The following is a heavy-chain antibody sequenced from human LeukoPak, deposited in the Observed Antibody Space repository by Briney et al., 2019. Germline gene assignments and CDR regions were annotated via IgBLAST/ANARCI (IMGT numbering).Heavy chain of an antibody. V-gene: IGHV1-2*02. CDR3: ARWDGYSSSPDY. D-gene: IGHD6-13*01. Sequence: GASVKVSCKASGYTFTSYDINWVRQAPGQGLEWMGWINPHSGDTGYAQKFQGRVTMTRDMSITTTYMELTRLRSDDTAFYYCARWDGYSSSPDYWGQGSLVTVSS. CDR2: INPHSGDT. J-gene: IGHJ4*02. CDR1: GYTFTSYD.